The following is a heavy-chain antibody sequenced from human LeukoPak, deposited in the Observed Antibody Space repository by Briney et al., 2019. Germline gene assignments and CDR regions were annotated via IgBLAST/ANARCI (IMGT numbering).Heavy chain of an antibody. CDR3: AREGPEQDFDY. D-gene: IGHD1/OR15-1a*01. CDR2: IGGSSRSI. J-gene: IGHJ4*02. V-gene: IGHV3-21*01. CDR1: GFTFSPYS. Sequence: GGSLRLSCVASGFTFSPYSMNWVRQAPGKGLEWVSSIGGSSRSIYYADSMKGRFTVSRDNAKNSVHLQMNSLRAEDTAVYYCAREGPEQDFDYWGQGTLVTVSS.